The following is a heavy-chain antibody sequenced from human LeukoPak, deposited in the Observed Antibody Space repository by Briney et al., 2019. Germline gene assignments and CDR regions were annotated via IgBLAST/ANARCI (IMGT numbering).Heavy chain of an antibody. CDR1: GFTVSSNY. CDR2: IYSGGST. CDR3: ARGGGSSWYATPFDY. J-gene: IGHJ4*02. V-gene: IGHV3-66*01. D-gene: IGHD6-13*01. Sequence: GGSLRLSCAASGFTVSSNYMSWVRQAPGKGLEWVSVIYSGGSTYYADSVKGRFTISRDNSKNTLYLQMNSLRAEDTAVYYCARGGGSSWYATPFDYWGQGTLVTVSS.